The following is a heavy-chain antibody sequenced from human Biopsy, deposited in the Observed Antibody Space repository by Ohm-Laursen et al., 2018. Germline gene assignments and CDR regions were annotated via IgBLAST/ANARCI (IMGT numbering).Heavy chain of an antibody. V-gene: IGHV3-33*06. CDR2: IWYDGSNK. Sequence: SLRLSCTASGFTFSSYGMHWVRQAPGKGLEWVAAIWYDGSNKNYADSVKGRFTISRDNSKNTLCLQMNSLRGEDTAVYYCAKCMTGGSNYYFHHCGQGTLVTVSS. CDR3: AKCMTGGSNYYFHH. CDR1: GFTFSSYG. D-gene: IGHD2-8*01. J-gene: IGHJ4*02.